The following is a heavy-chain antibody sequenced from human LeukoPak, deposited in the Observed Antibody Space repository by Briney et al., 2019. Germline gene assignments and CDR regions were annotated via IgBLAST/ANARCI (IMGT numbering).Heavy chain of an antibody. Sequence: SETLSLTCAVYGGTFSAYYWNWLRQPPGKGLEWVGDISHSGSTSYNPSIRSRVTISADTSKNQFSLNLTSATAADTAENYCARELVYPYYDISTGDYIDYDCGMDVWGKGTTVTVSS. CDR3: ARELVYPYYDISTGDYIDYDCGMDV. D-gene: IGHD3-9*01. CDR2: ISHSGST. J-gene: IGHJ6*04. V-gene: IGHV4-34*01. CDR1: GGTFSAYY.